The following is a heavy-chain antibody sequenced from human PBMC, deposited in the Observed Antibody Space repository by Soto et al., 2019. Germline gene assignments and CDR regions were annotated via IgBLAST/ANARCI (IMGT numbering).Heavy chain of an antibody. Sequence: LSETLSLTCAVYGGSFSGYYWSWIRQPPGKGLEWIGEINHSGSTNYNPSLKSRVTISVDTSKNQFSLKLNSVTAADTAVYYCARDLWGYCGTDCYPLDVWGQGTTVTVSS. J-gene: IGHJ6*02. D-gene: IGHD2-21*02. CDR2: INHSGST. CDR3: ARDLWGYCGTDCYPLDV. CDR1: GGSFSGYY. V-gene: IGHV4-34*01.